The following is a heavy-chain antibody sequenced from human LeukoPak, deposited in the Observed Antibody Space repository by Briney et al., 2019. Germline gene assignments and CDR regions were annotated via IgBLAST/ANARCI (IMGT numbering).Heavy chain of an antibody. CDR3: ARVGGVVPAAWAYYYYYMDV. CDR2: IYYSGST. CDR1: GGSISSYY. D-gene: IGHD2-2*01. V-gene: IGHV4-59*01. Sequence: PSETLSLTCTVSGGSISSYYWSWIRQPPGKGLEWIGYIYYSGSTNYNPSLKSRVTISVDTSKNQFSLKLSSVTAADTAVHYCARVGGVVPAAWAYYYYYMDVWGKGTTVTVSS. J-gene: IGHJ6*03.